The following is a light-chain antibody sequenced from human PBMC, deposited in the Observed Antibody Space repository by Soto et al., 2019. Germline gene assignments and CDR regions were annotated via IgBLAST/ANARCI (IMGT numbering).Light chain of an antibody. J-gene: IGKJ4*01. CDR3: QQHISWPLT. V-gene: IGKV3-15*01. CDR1: QSVSSS. Sequence: EIVMTQSPATLSVSPGERATLSCRASQSVSSSLAWYQQKPGQAPRLLIHGASTRATGIPARISGSGSGTEFTLTISSLQSEDFAVYYCQQHISWPLTFGGGTKVEIK. CDR2: GAS.